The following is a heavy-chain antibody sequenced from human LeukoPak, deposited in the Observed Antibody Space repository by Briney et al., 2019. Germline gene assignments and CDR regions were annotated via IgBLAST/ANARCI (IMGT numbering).Heavy chain of an antibody. Sequence: GGSLRLSCSASGLTVSTSFMNWVRHAPGKGLEWVSVVYSGGTTYYADSVKGRFTISRDNSKNTLYLQMNSLRAEDTAVYYCARSYGSGSYYIRYWGQGTLVSVSS. CDR1: GLTVSTSF. J-gene: IGHJ4*02. V-gene: IGHV3-53*01. CDR3: ARSYGSGSYYIRY. D-gene: IGHD3-10*01. CDR2: VYSGGTT.